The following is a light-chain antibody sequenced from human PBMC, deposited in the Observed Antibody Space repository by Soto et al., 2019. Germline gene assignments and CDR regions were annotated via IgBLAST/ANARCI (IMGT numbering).Light chain of an antibody. CDR2: DAS. Sequence: EIVLTQSPATLSLSPGEIATLSCRASQRVSSYLAWYQQKPGQAPRLLIYDASNRATGIPARFSGSGSGTDFTLTISGLEPEDFAVYYCQQRSNWPPYTFGQGTKLEIK. V-gene: IGKV3-11*01. CDR1: QRVSSY. CDR3: QQRSNWPPYT. J-gene: IGKJ2*01.